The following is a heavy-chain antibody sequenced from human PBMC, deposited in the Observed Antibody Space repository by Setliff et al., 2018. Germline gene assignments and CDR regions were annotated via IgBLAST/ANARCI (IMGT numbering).Heavy chain of an antibody. CDR2: IGAYNGNT. D-gene: IGHD6-19*01. V-gene: IGHV1-18*01. J-gene: IGHJ5*02. CDR1: GYTFISYD. CDR3: ARDAGKWLVLPNWFDP. Sequence: ASVKVSCKASGYTFISYDINWVRQAPGQGLEWMGWIGAYNGNTKYAQKFQGRVTLTTETSANTAYMELRSLRSDDTAVYYCARDAGKWLVLPNWFDPWGQGTLVTVSS.